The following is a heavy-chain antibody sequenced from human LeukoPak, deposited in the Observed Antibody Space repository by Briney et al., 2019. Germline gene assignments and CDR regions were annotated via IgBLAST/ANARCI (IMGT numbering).Heavy chain of an antibody. J-gene: IGHJ5*02. D-gene: IGHD2-15*01. CDR1: GYTFTSYG. CDR2: ISAYNGNT. V-gene: IGHV1-18*01. Sequence: ASVKVSCKASGYTFTSYGISWVRQAPGQGLEWMGWISAYNGNTNYAQELQGRVTMTTDTSTSTAYMELRSLRSDDTAVYYCGYCSGGSCYSNWFDPWGQGTLVTVSS. CDR3: GYCSGGSCYSNWFDP.